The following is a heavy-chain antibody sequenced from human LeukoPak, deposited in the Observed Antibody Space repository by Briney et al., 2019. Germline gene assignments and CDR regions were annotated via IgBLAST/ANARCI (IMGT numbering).Heavy chain of an antibody. CDR1: GFTFSSYG. D-gene: IGHD1-26*01. CDR2: IRYDGSNK. CDR3: AKDLTSGSYLDY. J-gene: IGHJ4*02. Sequence: GGSLRLSCAASGFTFSSYGMHWVRQAPGKGLEWVAFIRYDGSNKYYADSVKGRFTISRDNSKDTLYLQMNRLRAEDTAVYYCAKDLTSGSYLDYWGQGTLVTVSS. V-gene: IGHV3-30*02.